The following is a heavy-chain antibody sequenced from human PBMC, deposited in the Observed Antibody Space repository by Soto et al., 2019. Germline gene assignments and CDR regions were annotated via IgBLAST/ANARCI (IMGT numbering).Heavy chain of an antibody. D-gene: IGHD1-26*01. Sequence: EVQLVESGGGLVQPGGSLRLSCAASKFTFIRYWMHWVRQTPGKGLMWVSRINPDGSRTTYADSVKGRFTISRDNAKNTVFLDMNSLRAEDKAVYYCARVASGSYDWFDPWGQGTLVTVSS. CDR2: INPDGSRT. CDR1: KFTFIRYW. CDR3: ARVASGSYDWFDP. V-gene: IGHV3-74*03. J-gene: IGHJ5*02.